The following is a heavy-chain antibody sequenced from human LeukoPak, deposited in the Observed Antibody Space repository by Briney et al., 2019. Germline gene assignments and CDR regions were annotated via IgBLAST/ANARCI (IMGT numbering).Heavy chain of an antibody. Sequence: PSETLSLTCAVYGGSFSGYYWSWVRQAPGKGLEWVSAISGSGGSTYYADSVKGRFTISRDNSKNTLYLQMNSLRAEDTAVYYCAKWGPYYYYMDVWGKGTTVTISS. CDR1: GGSFSGYY. J-gene: IGHJ6*03. V-gene: IGHV3-23*01. D-gene: IGHD3-16*01. CDR3: AKWGPYYYYMDV. CDR2: ISGSGGST.